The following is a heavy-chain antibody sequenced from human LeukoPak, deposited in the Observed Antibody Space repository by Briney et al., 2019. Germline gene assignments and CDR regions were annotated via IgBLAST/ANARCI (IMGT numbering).Heavy chain of an antibody. CDR3: ARRPRAGWFDP. Sequence: SETLSLTCTVSGGSISGYYWNWIRQPPGKGLEWIGSIYYSGSTYYNPSLKSRVTISGDTSKNQFSLKLSSVTAADTAVYYCARRPRAGWFDPWGQGTLVTVSS. CDR2: IYYSGST. CDR1: GGSISGYY. V-gene: IGHV4-59*05. J-gene: IGHJ5*02.